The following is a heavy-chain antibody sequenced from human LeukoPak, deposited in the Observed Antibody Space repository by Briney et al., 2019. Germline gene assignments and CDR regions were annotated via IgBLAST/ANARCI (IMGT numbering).Heavy chain of an antibody. CDR1: GFTVSSNY. V-gene: IGHV3-66*01. Sequence: GGSLRLSCAASGFTVSSNYLSWVRQAPGKGLEWVSVIYSGGSTYYADSVKGRFTISRDNSKNTLYLQMNSLRAEDTAVYYCARDRDCSGGSCYGYWGQGTLVTVSS. CDR3: ARDRDCSGGSCYGY. D-gene: IGHD2-15*01. J-gene: IGHJ4*02. CDR2: IYSGGST.